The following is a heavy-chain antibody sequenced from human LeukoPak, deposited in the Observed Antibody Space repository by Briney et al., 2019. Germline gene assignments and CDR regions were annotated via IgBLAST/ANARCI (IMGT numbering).Heavy chain of an antibody. CDR1: GGSLTSSSYY. D-gene: IGHD4-17*01. CDR3: ARGVYGAYFDY. V-gene: IGHV4-39*01. J-gene: IGHJ4*02. CDR2: IYYSGST. Sequence: PSETLSLTCTVSGGSLTSSSYYWGWPRQPPGTGLEWIGSIYYSGSTYYNPSLKSRVTISVDTSKNQFSLKLSSVTAADTAVYYCARGVYGAYFDYWGQGTLVTVSS.